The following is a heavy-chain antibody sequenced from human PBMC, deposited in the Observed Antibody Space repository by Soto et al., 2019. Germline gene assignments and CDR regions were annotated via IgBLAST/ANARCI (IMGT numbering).Heavy chain of an antibody. CDR1: SVSNAW. J-gene: IGHJ4*02. CDR2: IKSKTDGGTK. V-gene: IGHV3-15*07. Sequence: SVSNAWMNWVRQAPGKGLEWVGRIKSKTDGGTKDYAAPVKGRFTISRDDSKNTLYLQMNSLKTEDTAVYYCTTRDGYDGDYWGQGTLVTVSS. D-gene: IGHD5-12*01. CDR3: TTRDGYDGDY.